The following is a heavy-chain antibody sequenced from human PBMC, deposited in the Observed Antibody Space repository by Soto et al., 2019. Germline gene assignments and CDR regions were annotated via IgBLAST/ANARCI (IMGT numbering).Heavy chain of an antibody. CDR1: GYSFTSYW. CDR2: IYPGDSDT. D-gene: IGHD2-15*01. V-gene: IGHV5-51*01. CDR3: ARLGYEVLSTRDCSGGSCYSWLPYYGLAV. J-gene: IGHJ6*02. Sequence: GESLKISCKGSGYSFTSYWIGWVRQMPGKGLEWMGIIYPGDSDTRYSPSFQGQVTISADKSISTAYLQWSSLKASDTAMYYCARLGYEVLSTRDCSGGSCYSWLPYYGLAVWGQGTTVTVSS.